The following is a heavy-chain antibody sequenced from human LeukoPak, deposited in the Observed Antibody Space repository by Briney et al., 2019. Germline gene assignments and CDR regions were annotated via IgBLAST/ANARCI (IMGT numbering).Heavy chain of an antibody. V-gene: IGHV1-46*01. J-gene: IGHJ6*02. CDR1: GYTFTSYY. CDR3: ARSGRRQYGMDV. D-gene: IGHD6-25*01. CDR2: INPSGGST. Sequence: GASVKVSCKASGYTFTSYYMHWVRQAPGQGLEWMGIINPSGGSTSYAQKFQGRVTMTRDTSTSTVYMELSSLRSEDTAVYYRARSGRRQYGMDVWGQGTTVTVSS.